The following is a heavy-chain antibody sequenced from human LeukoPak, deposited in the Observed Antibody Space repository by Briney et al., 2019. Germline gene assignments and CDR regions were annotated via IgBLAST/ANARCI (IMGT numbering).Heavy chain of an antibody. Sequence: GGSLRLSCAASGFTFSSYAMHWVRQAPGKGLEWVAVISYDGSNKYYADSVKGRFTISRDNSKNTLYLQMNSLRAEDTAVYYCARDPMSVLSGGDAFDIWGQGTMVTVSS. CDR2: ISYDGSNK. J-gene: IGHJ3*02. CDR1: GFTFSSYA. V-gene: IGHV3-30-3*01. D-gene: IGHD4/OR15-4a*01. CDR3: ARDPMSVLSGGDAFDI.